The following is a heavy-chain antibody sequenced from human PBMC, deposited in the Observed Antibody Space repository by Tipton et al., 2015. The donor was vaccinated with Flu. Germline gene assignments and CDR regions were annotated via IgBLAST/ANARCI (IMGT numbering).Heavy chain of an antibody. J-gene: IGHJ3*02. D-gene: IGHD6-6*01. CDR2: IYYSGST. V-gene: IGHV4-59*12. CDR3: ARDNGAARSNAFDI. CDR1: GGSISSYY. Sequence: TLSLTCTVSGGSISSYYWSWIRQPPGKGLEWIGYIYYSGSTNYNPSLKSRVTITVDTSKNQFSLKLSSVTAADTAVYYCARDNGAARSNAFDIWGQGTMVTVSS.